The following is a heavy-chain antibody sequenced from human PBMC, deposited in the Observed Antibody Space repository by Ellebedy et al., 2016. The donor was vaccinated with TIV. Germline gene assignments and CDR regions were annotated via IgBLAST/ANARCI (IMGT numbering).Heavy chain of an antibody. V-gene: IGHV1-2*04. CDR3: ARGIGSGSEYYYYYYGMDV. CDR1: GGTFSSYA. D-gene: IGHD3-10*01. CDR2: INPNSGGT. Sequence: AASVKVSCKASGGTFSSYAISWVRQAPGQGLEWMGWINPNSGGTNYAQKFQGWVTMTRDTSISTAYMELSRLRSDDTAVYYCARGIGSGSEYYYYYYGMDVWGQGTTVTVSS. J-gene: IGHJ6*02.